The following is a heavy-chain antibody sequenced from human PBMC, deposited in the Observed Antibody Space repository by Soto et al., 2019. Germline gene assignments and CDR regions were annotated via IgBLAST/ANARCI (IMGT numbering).Heavy chain of an antibody. CDR1: GGSISSGGYY. V-gene: IGHV4-31*03. D-gene: IGHD3-16*01. CDR2: IYYSGST. J-gene: IGHJ5*02. CDR3: ARGFLYDYIWGSFNWFDP. Sequence: PSETLSLTCTVSGGSISSGGYYWSWIRQHPGKGLEWIGYIYYSGSTYYNPSLKSRVTISVDTSKNQFSLKLSSVTAADTAVYYCARGFLYDYIWGSFNWFDPWGQGTLVTVS.